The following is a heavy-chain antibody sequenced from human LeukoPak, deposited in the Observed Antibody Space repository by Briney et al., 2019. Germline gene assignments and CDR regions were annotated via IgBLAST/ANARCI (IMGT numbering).Heavy chain of an antibody. CDR1: GFTFSTYS. CDR2: IDTSSSHI. Sequence: KAGGFLRLSCAASGFTFSTYSMNWVRQAPGKGLEWVSSIDTSSSHIYYADSVKGRFTISRDNAKNSLFLQMNSLRAEDTAVYYCARARGSIMVTANDYWDQGTLVTVSS. V-gene: IGHV3-21*01. J-gene: IGHJ4*02. D-gene: IGHD2-21*01. CDR3: ARARGSIMVTANDY.